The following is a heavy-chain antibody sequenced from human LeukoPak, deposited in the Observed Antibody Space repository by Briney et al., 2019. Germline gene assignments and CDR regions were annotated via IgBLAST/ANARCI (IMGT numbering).Heavy chain of an antibody. CDR2: ISGFNGHT. J-gene: IGHJ6*03. Sequence: ASVEVSCKASGYTFSNYGMSWVRQAPGHGLEWMGWISGFNGHTKYSQKSQGRVTMTTDTSTSTAYMEVRSLRSDDTAVYYCARAWLRRKYYYYMDVWGKGTTVTVSS. CDR3: ARAWLRRKYYYYMDV. V-gene: IGHV1-18*04. CDR1: GYTFSNYG. D-gene: IGHD5-12*01.